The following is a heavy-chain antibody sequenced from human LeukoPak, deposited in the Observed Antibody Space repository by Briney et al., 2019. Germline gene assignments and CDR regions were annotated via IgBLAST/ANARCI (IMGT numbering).Heavy chain of an antibody. D-gene: IGHD3-22*01. J-gene: IGHJ4*02. Sequence: GGSLRLSCAASGFTFSSYAMSWVRQAPGKGLERVSFISGSGGSRYYGDSVKGRFTISRDNSKNTLYMQMNSLRAEDTAVYYCASQVNYYDSSGYQLEDDYWGQGTLVTVSS. CDR3: ASQVNYYDSSGYQLEDDY. CDR2: ISGSGGSR. CDR1: GFTFSSYA. V-gene: IGHV3-23*01.